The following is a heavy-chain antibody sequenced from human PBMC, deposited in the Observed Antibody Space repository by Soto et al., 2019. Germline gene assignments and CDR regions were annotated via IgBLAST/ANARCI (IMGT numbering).Heavy chain of an antibody. CDR1: GFTFSSYA. J-gene: IGHJ6*02. CDR2: ISYDGSNK. CDR3: ARSTVTPSYYYYYYGMDV. D-gene: IGHD4-4*01. V-gene: IGHV3-30-3*01. Sequence: GGSPRLSCAASGFTFSSYAMHWVRQAPGKGLEWVAVISYDGSNKYYADSVKGRFTISRDNSKNTLYLQMNSLRAEDTAVYYCARSTVTPSYYYYYYGMDVWGQGTTVTVYS.